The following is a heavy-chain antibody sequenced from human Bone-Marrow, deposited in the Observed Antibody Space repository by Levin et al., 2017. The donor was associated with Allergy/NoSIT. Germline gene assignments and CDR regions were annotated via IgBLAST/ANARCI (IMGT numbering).Heavy chain of an antibody. V-gene: IGHV3-74*01. J-gene: IGHJ4*02. Sequence: PSETLSLTCAASGLTFVNYWMHWVRQVPGKGLVWLCRVNSDGSDTVYADSVKGRLTISRDNAKNTLYLQMSSLRAEDTAVYYCATGGNQYYDYWGQGTLVTVSS. CDR2: VNSDGSDT. CDR3: ATGGNQYYDY. CDR1: GLTFVNYW. D-gene: IGHD2/OR15-2a*01.